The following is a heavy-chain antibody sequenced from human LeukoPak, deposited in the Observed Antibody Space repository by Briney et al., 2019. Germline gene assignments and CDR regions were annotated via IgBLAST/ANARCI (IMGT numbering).Heavy chain of an antibody. CDR2: ISDGGSAT. J-gene: IGHJ4*02. CDR3: TRENYVPDS. Sequence: PGGSLRLSCEGSAFIFSGHWMSWVRQTPGKGLEWVASISDGGSATYYVDSVRGRFTISRDDAKNSLFLQMNGLRADDTAVYYWTRENYVPDSWGQGTLVTVSS. CDR1: AFIFSGHW. V-gene: IGHV3-7*03. D-gene: IGHD3-10*02.